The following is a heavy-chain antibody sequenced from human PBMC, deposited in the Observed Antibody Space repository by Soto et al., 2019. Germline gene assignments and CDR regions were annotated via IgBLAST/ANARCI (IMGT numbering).Heavy chain of an antibody. CDR3: ATGGSHYYDSSGYFNWFDP. J-gene: IGHJ5*02. CDR1: GYTLTELS. CDR2: FDPEDGET. D-gene: IGHD3-22*01. V-gene: IGHV1-24*01. Sequence: QVQLVQSGAEVKKPGASVKVSCKVSGYTLTELSMHWVRQAPGKGLEWMGGFDPEDGETIYAQKFQGRVTMTEDTSTDTAYMELSSLRSEDTAVYYCATGGSHYYDSSGYFNWFDPWGQGTLVTVSS.